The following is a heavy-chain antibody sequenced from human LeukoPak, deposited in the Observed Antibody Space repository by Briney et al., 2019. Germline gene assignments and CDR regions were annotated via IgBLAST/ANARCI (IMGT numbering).Heavy chain of an antibody. CDR2: INHSGST. J-gene: IGHJ4*02. D-gene: IGHD6-19*01. Sequence: SETLSLTCAVYGGSFSGYYWSWIRQPPGKGLEWIGEINHSGSTNYNPSLKSRVTISVDTSKNQFPLKLSSVTAADTAVYYCAGRVIAVAGTGTVGYFDYWGQGTLVTVSS. CDR1: GGSFSGYY. CDR3: AGRVIAVAGTGTVGYFDY. V-gene: IGHV4-34*01.